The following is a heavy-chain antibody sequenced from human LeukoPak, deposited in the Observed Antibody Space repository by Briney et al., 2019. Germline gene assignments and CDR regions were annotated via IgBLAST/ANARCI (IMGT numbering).Heavy chain of an antibody. CDR2: IYYSGST. CDR1: GGSISSSSYY. J-gene: IGHJ4*03. V-gene: IGHV4-39*01. D-gene: IGHD3-16*01. CDR3: ARPPPYYVFGGVIYPAQYYLDY. Sequence: SETLSLTCTVSGGSISSSSYYWGWIRQPPGKGLEWIGSIYYSGSTYYNPSLKSRVTISVDTSKNQFSLKLSSVTAADTAVYFCARPPPYYVFGGVIYPAQYYLDYGGRGP.